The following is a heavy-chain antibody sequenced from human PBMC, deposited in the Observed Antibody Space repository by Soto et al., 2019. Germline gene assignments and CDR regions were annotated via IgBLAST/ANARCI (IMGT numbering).Heavy chain of an antibody. CDR2: IRSKANNYAT. J-gene: IGHJ4*02. CDR3: AKQIYGGNS. V-gene: IGHV3-73*01. D-gene: IGHD2-21*02. CDR1: EYTFIGFH. Sequence: KVSCKASEYTFIGFHLHWVRQVSGKGLEWIARIRSKANNYATTYGPSVKGRFTISRDDSENTVYLQMNSLKTEDTAIYYCAKQIYGGNSWGQGTLVTVSS.